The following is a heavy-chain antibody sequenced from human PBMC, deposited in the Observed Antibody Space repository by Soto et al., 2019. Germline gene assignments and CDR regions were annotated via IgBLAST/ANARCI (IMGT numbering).Heavy chain of an antibody. CDR1: GYSFTSYW. CDR2: IDPSDSYT. D-gene: IGHD4-17*01. V-gene: IGHV5-10-1*03. J-gene: IGHJ5*02. CDR3: ARSVSHDYPYST. Sequence: EVQLVQSGAEVKKPGESLRISCKGSGYSFTSYWISWVRQMPGKGLEWMGRIDPSDSYTNYSPSFQGHVTISADKSISTAYLQWSSLKASGTAMYYCARSVSHDYPYSTWGQGTLVTVSS.